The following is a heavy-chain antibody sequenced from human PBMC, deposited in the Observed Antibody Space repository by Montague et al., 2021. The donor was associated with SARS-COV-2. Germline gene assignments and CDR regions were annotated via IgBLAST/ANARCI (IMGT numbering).Heavy chain of an antibody. J-gene: IGHJ4*02. D-gene: IGHD1-26*01. CDR3: AATLGGRYYWADYYFDS. V-gene: IGHV4-38-2*02. CDR1: GFPISSGNH. CDR2: IYHSGYT. Sequence: SETLSLTCSVTGFPISSGNHWGWIRQSPGKGPEWIGSIYHSGYTSYNPSLRSRVTISGDTSKNQFSLRLSSVTAADTAVYYCAATLGGRYYWADYYFDSWGPGTLVAVSS.